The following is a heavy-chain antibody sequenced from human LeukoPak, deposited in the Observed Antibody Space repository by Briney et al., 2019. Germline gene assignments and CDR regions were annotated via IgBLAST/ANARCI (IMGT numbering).Heavy chain of an antibody. CDR3: ARDRRIVPAAPSRLFRY. CDR1: GGSISSYY. J-gene: IGHJ4*02. D-gene: IGHD2-2*01. V-gene: IGHV4-59*12. CDR2: IYYSGST. Sequence: SETLSLTCTVSGGSISSYYWSWIRQPPGKGLEWIGYIYYSGSTNYNPSLKSRVTISVDTSKNQFSLKLSSVTAADTAVYYCARDRRIVPAAPSRLFRYWGQGTLVTVSS.